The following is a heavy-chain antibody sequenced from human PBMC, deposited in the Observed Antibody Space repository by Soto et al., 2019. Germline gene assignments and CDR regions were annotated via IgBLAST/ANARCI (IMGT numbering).Heavy chain of an antibody. CDR2: IIPIFGTA. CDR3: AWGEGSRSSWCEYNWCDP. J-gene: IGHJ5*02. D-gene: IGHD6-13*01. CDR1: GGTFSSYA. V-gene: IGHV1-69*12. Sequence: QVQLVQSGAEVKKPGSSVKVSCKASGGTFSSYAISWVRQAPGQGLEWMGGIIPIFGTANYAQKFQGRVTIPADESTSTAYMELSSLRSEDTAVYYCAWGEGSRSSWCEYNWCDPGGEGTLVTVSS.